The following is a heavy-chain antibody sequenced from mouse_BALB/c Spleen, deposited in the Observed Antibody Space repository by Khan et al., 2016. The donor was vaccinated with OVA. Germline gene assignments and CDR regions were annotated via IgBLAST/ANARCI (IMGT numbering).Heavy chain of an antibody. V-gene: IGHV1-4*01. D-gene: IGHD2-14*01. CDR3: VREGAYYRSDGWFAY. Sequence: QVHVKQSGAELARPGASVKMSCKASGYTFTTYTIHWVKQRPGQGLEWIGYIIPSNDYTNYNQKFKDRATLTADKSSSTADMQLSSLTSEDSAVYYCVREGAYYRSDGWFAYWGQGTLVTVSA. CDR2: IIPSNDYT. J-gene: IGHJ3*01. CDR1: GYTFTTYT.